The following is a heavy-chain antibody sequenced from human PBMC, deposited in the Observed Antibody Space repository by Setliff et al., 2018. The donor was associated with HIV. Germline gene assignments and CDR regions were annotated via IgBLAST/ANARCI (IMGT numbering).Heavy chain of an antibody. D-gene: IGHD4-4*01. V-gene: IGHV1-8*01. J-gene: IGHJ4*02. CDR3: ARVATVSHPGDY. CDR1: GYTFSNYD. Sequence: GASVKVSCKASGYTFSNYDINWVRQATGQGLEWVGWMNPNSGNTGYAQKFQGRVTLTRNTSISTAYMELSSLRSEDTAVYSCARVATVSHPGDYWGQGTLVTVSS. CDR2: MNPNSGNT.